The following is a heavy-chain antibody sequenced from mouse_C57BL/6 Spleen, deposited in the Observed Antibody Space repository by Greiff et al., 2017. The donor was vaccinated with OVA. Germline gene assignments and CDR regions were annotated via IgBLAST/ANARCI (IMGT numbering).Heavy chain of an antibody. CDR1: GFNIKDYY. Sequence: EVKVVESGAELVKPGASVKLSCTASGFNIKDYYMHWVKQRTEQGLEWIGRIDPEDGETKYAPKFQGKATITADTSSNTAYLQLSSLTSEDTAVYYCAREGVTTEAWFAYWGQGTLVTVSA. D-gene: IGHD2-2*01. V-gene: IGHV14-2*01. CDR2: IDPEDGET. CDR3: AREGVTTEAWFAY. J-gene: IGHJ3*01.